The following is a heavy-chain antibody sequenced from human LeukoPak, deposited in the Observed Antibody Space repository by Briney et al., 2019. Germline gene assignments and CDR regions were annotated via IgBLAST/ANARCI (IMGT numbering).Heavy chain of an antibody. CDR2: IYSGGST. CDR1: GFAFRNYG. CDR3: ARITMSRFDP. V-gene: IGHV3-NL1*01. D-gene: IGHD3-10*02. Sequence: GGSLRLSCIASGFAFRNYGMHWVRQAPGKGLEWVAVIYSGGSTYYADSVKGRFTISRDNSKNTLYLQMNSLRAEDTAVYYCARITMSRFDPWGQGTLVTVS. J-gene: IGHJ5*02.